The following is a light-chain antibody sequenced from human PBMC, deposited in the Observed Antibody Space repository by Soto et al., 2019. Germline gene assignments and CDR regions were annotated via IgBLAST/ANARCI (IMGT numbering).Light chain of an antibody. CDR2: DVS. CDR3: CSYAGSYAVA. Sequence: QSALTQPRSVSGSPGQSVTISCTGTSSDVGGYKYVSWYQQHPGKAPKLMIYDVSKRPSGVPDRFSGSKSGNTASLTISGLQAEDEADYYCCSYAGSYAVAFGGGTKLTVL. J-gene: IGLJ2*01. V-gene: IGLV2-11*01. CDR1: SSDVGGYKY.